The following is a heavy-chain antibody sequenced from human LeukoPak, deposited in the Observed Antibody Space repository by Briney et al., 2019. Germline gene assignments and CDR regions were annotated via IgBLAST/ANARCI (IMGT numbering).Heavy chain of an antibody. D-gene: IGHD6-19*01. CDR2: ISPYNGNT. CDR3: ARAGSGSGWYFDY. CDR1: GYDFTSVG. V-gene: IGHV1-18*01. J-gene: IGHJ4*02. Sequence: AAVKVSCKASGYDFTSVGITWVLQAPPEELEWMGWISPYNGNTRYVQKLQGRVAMTTDTSTSTAYMELRSLRFDDTAVYYCARAGSGSGWYFDYWGQGTLVTVSS.